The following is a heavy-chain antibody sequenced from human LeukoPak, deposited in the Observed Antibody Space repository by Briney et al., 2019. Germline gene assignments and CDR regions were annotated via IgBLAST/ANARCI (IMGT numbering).Heavy chain of an antibody. CDR3: ARAGGYCSGGSCYRGYSWFDP. J-gene: IGHJ5*02. Sequence: GGFLRLSCAASGFTSGSSGMHWVRQAPGKGLEWVAVILYNGSKYYADSVKGRFTISRDNSKNTLYLQMNSLRVEDTAVYYCARAGGYCSGGSCYRGYSWFDPWGQGTLVTVSS. D-gene: IGHD2-15*01. CDR2: ILYNGSK. V-gene: IGHV3-33*01. CDR1: GFTSGSSG.